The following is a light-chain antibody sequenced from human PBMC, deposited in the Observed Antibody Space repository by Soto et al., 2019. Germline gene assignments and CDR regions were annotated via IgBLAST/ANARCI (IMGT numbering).Light chain of an antibody. CDR2: DAS. J-gene: IGKJ2*01. V-gene: IGKV3-11*01. CDR1: QSVSSY. CDR3: QQRSNWPPT. Sequence: EIVLTQSPATLSLSPGERATLSCRASQSVSSYLAWYQQKPGQAPRLLMYDASNRATGTPARFSGSGSGTDFTLTISSLEPVDFAVYYCQQRSNWPPTFGQGTKLEIK.